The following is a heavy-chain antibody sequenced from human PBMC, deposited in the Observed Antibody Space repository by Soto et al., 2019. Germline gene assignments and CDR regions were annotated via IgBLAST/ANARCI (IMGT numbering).Heavy chain of an antibody. J-gene: IGHJ4*02. Sequence: QVQLVESGGGVVQPGRSLRLSCAASGFTFSSYGMHWVRQAPGKGLEWVAVISYDGSNKYYADSVKGRFTISRDNSKNTLYLQMNSLRAEDTAVYYCANLAAAGMVDYWGQGTLVTVSS. CDR3: ANLAAAGMVDY. CDR2: ISYDGSNK. D-gene: IGHD6-13*01. V-gene: IGHV3-30*18. CDR1: GFTFSSYG.